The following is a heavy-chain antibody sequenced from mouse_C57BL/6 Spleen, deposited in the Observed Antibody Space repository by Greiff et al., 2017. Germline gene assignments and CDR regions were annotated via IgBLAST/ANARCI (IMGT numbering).Heavy chain of an antibody. J-gene: IGHJ4*01. CDR1: GFTFSDYG. V-gene: IGHV5-17*01. Sequence: EVMLVESGGGLVKPGGSLKLSCAASGFTFSDYGMHWVRQAPEKGLEWVAYISSGSSTIYYADTVKGRFTISRDNAKNTLFLQMTSLRSEDTAMYYCARNSYYAMDYWGQGASGTVSS. CDR2: ISSGSSTI. CDR3: ARNSYYAMDY.